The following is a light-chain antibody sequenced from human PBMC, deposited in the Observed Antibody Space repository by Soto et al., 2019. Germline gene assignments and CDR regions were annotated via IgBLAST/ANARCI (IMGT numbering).Light chain of an antibody. J-gene: IGKJ5*01. V-gene: IGKV3-15*01. Sequence: EIAMTQSPASLSVSPGERATLSCRASQSVSTNLAWYQQKPGQAPRLLMYGASTRAIGIPASFTGGGSGTEFTLTINSLQPEDLTFYYCQQYDNWPITFGQGTRLEIK. CDR1: QSVSTN. CDR2: GAS. CDR3: QQYDNWPIT.